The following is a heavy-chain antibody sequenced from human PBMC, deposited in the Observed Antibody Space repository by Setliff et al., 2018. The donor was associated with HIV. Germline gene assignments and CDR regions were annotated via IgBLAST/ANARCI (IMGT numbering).Heavy chain of an antibody. CDR2: IDDSGRT. V-gene: IGHV4-39*01. CDR1: DASYSGTNHY. Sequence: TLSLTCTLSDASYSGTNHYWGWIRQPPGKGLEWIGSIDDSGRTYYSPSLKSRVTSSVDPSKIQFSLKLSSVAAADTAVYYCVRQAFYYASGTYSHFYMDVWGKGIAVTVSS. CDR3: VRQAFYYASGTYSHFYMDV. J-gene: IGHJ6*03. D-gene: IGHD3-10*01.